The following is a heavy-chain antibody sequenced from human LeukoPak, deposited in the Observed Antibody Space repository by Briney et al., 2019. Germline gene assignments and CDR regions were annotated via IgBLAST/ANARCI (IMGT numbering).Heavy chain of an antibody. CDR3: AKEEFYGDAAVWDY. CDR1: GFTFSNYA. Sequence: GGSLRLSCAASGFTFSNYAMSWVRQAPGKGLEWVSDISGSGNWTYYADSVKGRFTISRDNSKNTQHLQMNSLRAEDTAVYYCAKEEFYGDAAVWDYWGQGTLVTVSS. D-gene: IGHD4-17*01. CDR2: ISGSGNWT. J-gene: IGHJ4*02. V-gene: IGHV3-23*01.